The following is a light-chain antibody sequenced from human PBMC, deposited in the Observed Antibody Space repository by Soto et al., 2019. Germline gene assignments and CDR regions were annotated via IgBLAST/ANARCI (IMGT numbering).Light chain of an antibody. V-gene: IGKV3-11*01. CDR3: QQRSNWPRT. CDR1: QSISSY. Sequence: DIVLTQSPPTLSLSPGERATLSCRASQSISSYLAWYQQKPGQAPRLLIYDASNRATGIPARFSGSGSGTDFTLTISSLDPEDFALYYCQQRSNWPRTFGQGTKLEIK. J-gene: IGKJ2*01. CDR2: DAS.